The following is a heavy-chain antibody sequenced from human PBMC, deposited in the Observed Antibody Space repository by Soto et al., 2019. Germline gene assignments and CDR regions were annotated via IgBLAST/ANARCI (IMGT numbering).Heavy chain of an antibody. CDR1: GGSISSGYYY. Sequence: PSETLSLTCSVSGGSISSGYYYWSWIRQPPGKGLEWIGNIYYSGNTYYNPSLKSRVTMSVDTSKNQFSLKLSSVTAADTALYYCARVSRSSSWSPLPPEFDYWGQGTLVTVSS. CDR3: ARVSRSSSWSPLPPEFDY. D-gene: IGHD6-13*01. V-gene: IGHV4-30-4*01. CDR2: IYYSGNT. J-gene: IGHJ4*02.